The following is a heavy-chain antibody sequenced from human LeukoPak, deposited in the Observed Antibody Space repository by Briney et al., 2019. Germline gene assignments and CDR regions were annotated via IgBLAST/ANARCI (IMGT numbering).Heavy chain of an antibody. CDR3: ARAYYYDSSGYYYPTPCAFDI. V-gene: IGHV3-48*03. CDR2: ISSSGSTI. CDR1: GFTFSSYE. D-gene: IGHD3-22*01. Sequence: PGGSLRLSCAASGFTFSSYEMNWVRQAPGKGLEWVSYISSSGSTIYYADSVKGRFTISRDNAKNSLYLQMNSLRAEDTAVYYCARAYYYDSSGYYYPTPCAFDIWGQGTTVTVSS. J-gene: IGHJ3*02.